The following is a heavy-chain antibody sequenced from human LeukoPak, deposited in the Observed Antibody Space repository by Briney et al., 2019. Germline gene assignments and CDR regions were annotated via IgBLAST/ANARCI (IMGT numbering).Heavy chain of an antibody. V-gene: IGHV1-69*05. J-gene: IGHJ3*02. Sequence: GASVKVSCKASGGTFSSYAISWVRQAPGQGLEWMGGIIPIFGTANYAQKFQGRVTITTDESTSTAYMELSSLRSEDTAVYYCATPRRGYREAFDIWGQGTMVTVSS. CDR2: IIPIFGTA. D-gene: IGHD5-12*01. CDR3: ATPRRGYREAFDI. CDR1: GGTFSSYA.